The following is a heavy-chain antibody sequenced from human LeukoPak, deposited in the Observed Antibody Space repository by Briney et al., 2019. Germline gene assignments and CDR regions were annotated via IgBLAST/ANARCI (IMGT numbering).Heavy chain of an antibody. V-gene: IGHV5-51*01. Sequence: GESLKISCQTSGYTFITYEIGWVRQMPGKGLEWMGTIYPADSDTRYSPSFQGHVTISADKSISTAYLQWNSLKASDTAMYYCARPKVRYSSGWNGDYWGQGTPVTVSS. J-gene: IGHJ4*02. CDR2: IYPADSDT. CDR3: ARPKVRYSSGWNGDY. D-gene: IGHD6-19*01. CDR1: GYTFITYE.